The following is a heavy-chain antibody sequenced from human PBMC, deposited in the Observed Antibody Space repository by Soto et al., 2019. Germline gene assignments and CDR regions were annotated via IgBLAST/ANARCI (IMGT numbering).Heavy chain of an antibody. CDR1: GFSVGSGSYY. CDR3: ARAYSGYVGWFDP. V-gene: IGHV4-61*01. J-gene: IGHJ5*02. Sequence: PSETLSLXGSXSGFSVGSGSYYWTWIRQPPGKGLEWLGYIYNSGSTNYNPSLKSRVTISVDTSKNQFSLKMSSVTAADTAVYYCARAYSGYVGWFDPWGQGTLVTVSS. CDR2: IYNSGST. D-gene: IGHD5-12*01.